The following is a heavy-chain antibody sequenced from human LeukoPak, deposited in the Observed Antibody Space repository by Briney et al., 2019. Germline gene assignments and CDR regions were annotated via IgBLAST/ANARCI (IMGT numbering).Heavy chain of an antibody. CDR2: INHSGST. D-gene: IGHD3-10*01. CDR1: GGSFIGYY. J-gene: IGHJ5*02. CDR3: ARSIRPYYYGSGTPSWFDP. V-gene: IGHV4-34*01. Sequence: SETLSFTCAVHGGSFIGYYWSWIRQPPGKGLEWIGEINHSGSTNYNPSLKSRVTISVDTSKNQFSLKLSSVTAADTAVYYCARSIRPYYYGSGTPSWFDPWGQGTLVTVSS.